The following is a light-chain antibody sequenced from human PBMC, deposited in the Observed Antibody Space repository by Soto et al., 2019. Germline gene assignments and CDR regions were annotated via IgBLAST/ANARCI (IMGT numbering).Light chain of an antibody. V-gene: IGLV1-44*01. CDR1: SSDIGSNS. CDR3: GTWDSSLSGGV. Sequence: QSVLTQPPSASRTPGQRVTIPCSGSSSDIGSNSVNWYQQLPGAAPRLLIYANDHRPSGVPDRFSASKSGTSATLGITGLQSGDEADYYCGTWDSSLSGGVFGTGTKVTVL. J-gene: IGLJ1*01. CDR2: AND.